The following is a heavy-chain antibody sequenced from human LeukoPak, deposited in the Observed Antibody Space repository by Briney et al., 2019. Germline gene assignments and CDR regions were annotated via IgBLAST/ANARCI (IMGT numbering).Heavy chain of an antibody. CDR1: GFTFDDYA. Sequence: GGSLRLSCAASGFTFDDYAMHWVRHAPGKGLEWVSGISWNSGSIGYADSVKGRFTVSRDNAKNSLYLQMNSLRAEDTALYYCAKASSLRYFDWLPYEGFDYWGQGTLVTVSS. V-gene: IGHV3-9*01. CDR2: ISWNSGSI. CDR3: AKASSLRYFDWLPYEGFDY. J-gene: IGHJ4*02. D-gene: IGHD3-9*01.